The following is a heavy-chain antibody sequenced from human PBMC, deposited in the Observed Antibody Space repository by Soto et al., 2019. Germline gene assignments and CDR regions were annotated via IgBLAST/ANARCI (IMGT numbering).Heavy chain of an antibody. Sequence: GSLRLSCGVSGFPFAPSTMSWVRQAPGKGLEWVSTISVSVGSTYSADSVQGRFTVSSDISDNTLFLRMTGLTADDTAVYFCAKRDVPHSTSNAYFYDHWGRGVLVTVSS. D-gene: IGHD2-21*02. J-gene: IGHJ4*02. CDR2: ISVSVGST. V-gene: IGHV3-23*01. CDR3: AKRDVPHSTSNAYFYDH. CDR1: GFPFAPST.